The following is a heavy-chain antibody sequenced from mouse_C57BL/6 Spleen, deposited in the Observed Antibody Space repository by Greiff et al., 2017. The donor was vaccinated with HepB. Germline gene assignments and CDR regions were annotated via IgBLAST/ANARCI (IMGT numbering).Heavy chain of an antibody. V-gene: IGHV1-82*01. CDR1: GYAFSSSW. Sequence: VQLQQSGPELVKPGASVKISCKASGYAFSSSWMNWVKQRPGKGLEWIGRIYPGDGDTNYNGKFKGKATLTADKSSSTAYMQLSSLTSEDSAVYCCARDGVTTVVATGDYAMDYWGQGTSVTVSS. J-gene: IGHJ4*01. CDR3: ARDGVTTVVATGDYAMDY. D-gene: IGHD1-1*01. CDR2: IYPGDGDT.